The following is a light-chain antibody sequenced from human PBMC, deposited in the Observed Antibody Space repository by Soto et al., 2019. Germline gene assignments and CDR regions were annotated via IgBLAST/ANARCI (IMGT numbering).Light chain of an antibody. CDR1: SSDIGSYNY. Sequence: QSALTQPASVSGSPGQSITISCTGTSSDIGSYNYVSWYQQHPDKAPKIMIYDVSNRPSGVSNRFSDSKSGNTASLTISGLQSEDEADYYCSSYTSTNTVIFGGGTKLTVL. J-gene: IGLJ2*01. CDR3: SSYTSTNTVI. CDR2: DVS. V-gene: IGLV2-14*01.